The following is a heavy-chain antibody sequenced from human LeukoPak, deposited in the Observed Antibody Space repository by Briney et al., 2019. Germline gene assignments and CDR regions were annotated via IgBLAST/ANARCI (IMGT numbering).Heavy chain of an antibody. J-gene: IGHJ6*04. Sequence: PSETLSLTCAVYGGSFSGYYWSWIRQPPGKGLEWMGEINHSGSTNYNPSLKSRVTISVDKSKTQFSLKLSSVTAADTAVYYCARGPYYYGSGALMDVWGKGTTVTVSS. D-gene: IGHD3-10*01. V-gene: IGHV4-34*01. CDR1: GGSFSGYY. CDR2: INHSGST. CDR3: ARGPYYYGSGALMDV.